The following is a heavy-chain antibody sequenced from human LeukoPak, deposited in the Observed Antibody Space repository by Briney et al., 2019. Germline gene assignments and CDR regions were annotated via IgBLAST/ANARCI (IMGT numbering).Heavy chain of an antibody. CDR3: ATQATSGWHFS. CDR1: GYTFTGYF. J-gene: IGHJ5*02. CDR2: INPNSGGT. V-gene: IGHV1-2*02. D-gene: IGHD6-19*01. Sequence: ASVKVSCKASGYTFTGYFMHWVRQAPGQGPEWMGWINPNSGGTNYAQKFQGRVTMTRDTSLSTVYMELSRLRSDDTAVYYCATQATSGWHFSWGQGTLVTVSS.